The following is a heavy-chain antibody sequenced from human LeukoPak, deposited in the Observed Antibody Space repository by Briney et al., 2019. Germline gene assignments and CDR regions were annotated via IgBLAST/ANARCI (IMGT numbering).Heavy chain of an antibody. D-gene: IGHD3-22*01. CDR3: AGASGQYDSSGYYSDY. V-gene: IGHV1-69*04. CDR1: GGTFSSYA. Sequence: GASVKVSCKASGGTFSSYAISWVRQAPGQGLEWMGRIIPILGIANYAQKFQGRVTITADKSTSTAYMELSSLRSEDTAVYYCAGASGQYDSSGYYSDYWGQGTLVTVSS. J-gene: IGHJ4*02. CDR2: IIPILGIA.